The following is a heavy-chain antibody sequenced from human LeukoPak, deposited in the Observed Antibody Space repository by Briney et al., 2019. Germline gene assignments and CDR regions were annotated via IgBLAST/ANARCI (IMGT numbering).Heavy chain of an antibody. D-gene: IGHD2-2*01. V-gene: IGHV1-18*01. Sequence: ASVKVSCKASGYTSTSYGISWVRQAPGQGLEWMGWISAYNGNTNYAQKLQGRVTMTTDTSTSTAYMELRSLRSDDTAVYYCARQLYYYYYMDVWGKGTTVTISS. CDR2: ISAYNGNT. J-gene: IGHJ6*03. CDR3: ARQLYYYYYMDV. CDR1: GYTSTSYG.